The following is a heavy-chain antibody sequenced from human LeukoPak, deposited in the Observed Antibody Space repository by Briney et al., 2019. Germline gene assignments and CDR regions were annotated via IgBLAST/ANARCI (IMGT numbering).Heavy chain of an antibody. CDR1: GFTFSSYA. J-gene: IGHJ4*02. Sequence: GGSLRLSCAASGFTFSSYAMHWVRQAPGKGLEWVAVISYDGSNKYYADSVKGRFTISRDNSKNTLYLQMNSLRAEDTAVYYCARDGVAAVVGNLPDYWGQGTLVTVSS. CDR3: ARDGVAAVVGNLPDY. V-gene: IGHV3-30-3*01. CDR2: ISYDGSNK. D-gene: IGHD6-19*01.